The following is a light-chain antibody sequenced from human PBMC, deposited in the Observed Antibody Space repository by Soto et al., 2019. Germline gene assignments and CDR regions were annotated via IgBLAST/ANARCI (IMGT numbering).Light chain of an antibody. CDR2: RAS. Sequence: DIQMTQSPLTLSASVGDRVNITCRASQTISRWLAWYQQKPGKAPKLLIYRASSLESGVPSRFSGSGSGTEFTLTISSLQSDDSATYYCQQYQTWTFGQGTKVEIK. CDR3: QQYQTWT. CDR1: QTISRW. V-gene: IGKV1-5*03. J-gene: IGKJ1*01.